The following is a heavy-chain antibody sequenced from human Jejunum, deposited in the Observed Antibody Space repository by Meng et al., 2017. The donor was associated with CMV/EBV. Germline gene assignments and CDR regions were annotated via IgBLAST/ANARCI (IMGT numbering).Heavy chain of an antibody. CDR2: MNPSGGST. D-gene: IGHD3-16*01. J-gene: IGHJ5*02. CDR3: ARGVISYYDS. CDR1: GYTLTSFY. Sequence: SCQAFGYTLTSFYIHWVRQAPGQGLEWVGIMNPSGGSTTDVQKFQGRVSFTRDTPATTAYMELTSLRSEDTAVYYCARGVISYYDSWGQGTLVTVSS. V-gene: IGHV1-46*01.